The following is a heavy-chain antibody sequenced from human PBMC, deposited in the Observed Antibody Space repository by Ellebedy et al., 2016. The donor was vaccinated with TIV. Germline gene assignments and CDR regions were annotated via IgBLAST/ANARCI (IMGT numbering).Heavy chain of an antibody. CDR2: ISSSGST. Sequence: SETLSLTCSLSGGSISSASFYWGWLRQPPGQGLDWIGSISSSGSTYYNPSLKGRVTISLDTSKNQFSLNVRSVTAADTAVHYCATRGSRTAIDEFDSWGPGTLVTVSS. V-gene: IGHV4-39*07. CDR3: ATRGSRTAIDEFDS. CDR1: GGSISSASFY. D-gene: IGHD3-16*01. J-gene: IGHJ4*02.